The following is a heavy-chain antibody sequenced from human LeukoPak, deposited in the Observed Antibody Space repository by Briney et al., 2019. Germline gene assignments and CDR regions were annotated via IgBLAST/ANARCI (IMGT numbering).Heavy chain of an antibody. V-gene: IGHV3-7*01. CDR1: GFTFSAYW. D-gene: IGHD6-19*01. CDR2: INEGGNVK. Sequence: GGSLRLSCAASGFTFSAYWMTWVRQAPGKGLEWVANINEGGNVKFYVDSVEGRFTISRDNTKISLHLQMYSLRAEDTAVYYCARVGKNGWDFDHWGQGTLVTVSS. CDR3: ARVGKNGWDFDH. J-gene: IGHJ4*02.